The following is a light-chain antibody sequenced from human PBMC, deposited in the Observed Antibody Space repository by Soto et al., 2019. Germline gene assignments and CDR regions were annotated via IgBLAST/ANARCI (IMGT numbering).Light chain of an antibody. CDR1: QSVSSY. J-gene: IGKJ3*01. CDR2: DAS. Sequence: EIVLTQSPATLSLSPGERATLSCRASQSVSSYLAWYQQKPGQAPRLLIYDASNGATGIPARFSGSGSGTDFTLTISSLEPEDFAVYYCQQRSNWPLFTFGPGTKVYIK. V-gene: IGKV3-11*01. CDR3: QQRSNWPLFT.